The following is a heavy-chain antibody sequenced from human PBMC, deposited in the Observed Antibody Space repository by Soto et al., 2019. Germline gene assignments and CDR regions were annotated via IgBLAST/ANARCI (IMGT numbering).Heavy chain of an antibody. V-gene: IGHV3-74*01. Sequence: EVQLLESGGGLVPPGGSLRLSCAASGFIFSGYWMHWVRQAPGKGLVWVSRIKGDGSGISYADSVKGRFTISRDNVKKTLYLQMNSLRAEDTAVYYCARAICSGGRCFLLDLWGQGTLVTASS. CDR1: GFIFSGYW. CDR3: ARAICSGGRCFLLDL. D-gene: IGHD2-15*01. CDR2: IKGDGSGI. J-gene: IGHJ5*02.